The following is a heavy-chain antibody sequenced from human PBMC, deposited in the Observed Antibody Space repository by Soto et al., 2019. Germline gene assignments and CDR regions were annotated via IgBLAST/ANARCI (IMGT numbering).Heavy chain of an antibody. D-gene: IGHD6-13*01. CDR3: ARSVRGGYHYDDYGLDV. CDR1: GDSISRGNI. V-gene: IGHV4-4*02. J-gene: IGHJ6*02. CDR2: IDHSGIT. Sequence: SETLSLTCAVSGDSISRGNIWRWVRQPPGEGLEWIGEIDHSGITNYKSSLKSRVTISVDKSKNQFSLKLDSVTAADTAMYYCARSVRGGYHYDDYGLDVWGQGTTVTVSS.